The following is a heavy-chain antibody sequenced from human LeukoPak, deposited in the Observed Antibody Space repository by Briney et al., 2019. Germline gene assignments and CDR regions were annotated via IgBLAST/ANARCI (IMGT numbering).Heavy chain of an antibody. J-gene: IGHJ5*02. Sequence: SETLSLTCTVSGGSLSSYYWTWIRQPPGKGLEWIGSIYYSGVTNYNPSLKSRVTISVDTSKNKFSLKLNSVTAADTAVYYCARGNIAAAGSGWFGPWGQGTLVTVSS. CDR3: ARGNIAAAGSGWFGP. CDR2: IYYSGVT. CDR1: GGSLSSYY. V-gene: IGHV4-59*01. D-gene: IGHD6-13*01.